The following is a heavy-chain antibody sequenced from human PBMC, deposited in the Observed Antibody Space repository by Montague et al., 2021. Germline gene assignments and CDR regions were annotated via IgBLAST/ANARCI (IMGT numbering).Heavy chain of an antibody. D-gene: IGHD2-8*01. CDR2: ITYTGNT. CDR1: GGSISSSNYH. CDR3: ARLDIVLIYWGFDY. V-gene: IGHV4-39*01. J-gene: IGHJ4*02. Sequence: SETLSLTRIVSGGSISSSNYHWGWIRQPPGKGLEWIGSITYTGNTYYNPSLKSRVTMSVDTSRNQFSPKLTSVTAADTAVYYCARLDIVLIYWGFDYWGQGTLVTVSS.